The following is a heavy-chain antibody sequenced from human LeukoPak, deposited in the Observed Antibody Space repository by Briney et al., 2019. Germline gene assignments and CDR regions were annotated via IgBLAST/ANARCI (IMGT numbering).Heavy chain of an antibody. D-gene: IGHD3-16*01. Sequence: PGRSLRPSCAASGFTFSRYAMSSVRQAPGRGLEWVSAISGSGGSTSYADSVKGRFTTSRDNSRNTLYLQMNSLRAEYTAVYYFAKGYYDYVWGSYYFDYWGQGTLVTVSS. J-gene: IGHJ4*02. CDR1: GFTFSRYA. CDR3: AKGYYDYVWGSYYFDY. V-gene: IGHV3-23*01. CDR2: ISGSGGST.